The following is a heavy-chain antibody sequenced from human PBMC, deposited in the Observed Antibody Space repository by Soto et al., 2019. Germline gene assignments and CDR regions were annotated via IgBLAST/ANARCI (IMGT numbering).Heavy chain of an antibody. Sequence: ASETLSLTCKISGGPISSYYWSWIRQPPGKGLEWIGYIYYIGTTNYNPSLKSRVTISVDTSKNQFSLKLSSVTAADTAVYYCARDGRTDPPTRFDYGMDVWGQGTTVTVSS. V-gene: IGHV4-59*01. CDR2: IYYIGTT. CDR3: ARDGRTDPPTRFDYGMDV. CDR1: GGPISSYY. D-gene: IGHD2-15*01. J-gene: IGHJ6*02.